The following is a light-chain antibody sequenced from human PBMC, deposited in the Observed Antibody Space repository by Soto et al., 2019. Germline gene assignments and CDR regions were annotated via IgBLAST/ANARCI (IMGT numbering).Light chain of an antibody. V-gene: IGKV3-11*01. CDR2: DSS. J-gene: IGKJ1*01. CDR1: QTVSSR. CDR3: HQRKSWPRT. Sequence: EIVLTQSLATLPSSPGERATLSCRASQTVSSRLAWYQHKPGQAPRLLIYDSSNRATGIPARFSGSGSGTDFTLTISSLEPEDFAVYYCHQRKSWPRTFGQGTKVDI.